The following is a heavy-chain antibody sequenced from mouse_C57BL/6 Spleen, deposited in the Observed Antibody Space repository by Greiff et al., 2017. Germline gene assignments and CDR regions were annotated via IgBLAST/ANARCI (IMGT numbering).Heavy chain of an antibody. CDR2: ISNGGGST. J-gene: IGHJ4*01. D-gene: IGHD2-4*01. Sequence: EVKLMESGGGLVQPGGSLKLSCAASGFTFSDYYMYWVRQTPEKRLEWVAYISNGGGSTYYPATVKGRFTISGDNAKNTLYLQMSRLKSEDTAMYYCTRRDDNDAMVYWGQGTSVTVSS. CDR1: GFTFSDYY. V-gene: IGHV5-12*01. CDR3: TRRDDNDAMVY.